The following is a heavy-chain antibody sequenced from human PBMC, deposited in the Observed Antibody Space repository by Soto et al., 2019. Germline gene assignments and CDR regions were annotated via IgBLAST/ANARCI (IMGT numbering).Heavy chain of an antibody. D-gene: IGHD3-22*01. CDR3: TTDSYSNMIVIRFDY. Sequence: PGGSLRLSCAASGFTVSSNYMSWVRQAPGKGLEWVSVIYSGGSTYYADSVKGRFTISRHNSKNMVYLQMNSLKTEDTALYYCTTDSYSNMIVIRFDYWGHGTLVTVSS. CDR1: GFTVSSNY. V-gene: IGHV3-53*01. J-gene: IGHJ4*01. CDR2: IYSGGST.